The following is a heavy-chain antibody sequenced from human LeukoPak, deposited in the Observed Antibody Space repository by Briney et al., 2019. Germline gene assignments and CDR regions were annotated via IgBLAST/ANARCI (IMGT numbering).Heavy chain of an antibody. Sequence: SDTLSLTCTVSGGSISGYYWSWIRQPPGKGLEWIAYIYYSGSTNYNPSLKSRVTISVDTSKNQFSLKLSSVTAADTAAYYCAKSPYSGYSSAWGQGTLVTVSS. V-gene: IGHV4-59*07. CDR1: GGSISGYY. CDR2: IYYSGST. CDR3: AKSPYSGYSSA. J-gene: IGHJ5*02. D-gene: IGHD6-19*01.